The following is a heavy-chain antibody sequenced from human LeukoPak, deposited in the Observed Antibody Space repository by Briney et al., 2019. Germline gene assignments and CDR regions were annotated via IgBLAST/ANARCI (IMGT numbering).Heavy chain of an antibody. Sequence: GGSLRLSCAASGFTFSHYWTTWVRQASGKGLEWVAIIRPDANDGSYVDSVKGRFTISRDNARNSLYLQLNSLRAGDTAVYFCARADWGSIDYWGQGALVTVSS. CDR2: IRPDANDG. J-gene: IGHJ4*02. CDR1: GFTFSHYW. CDR3: ARADWGSIDY. D-gene: IGHD7-27*01. V-gene: IGHV3-7*01.